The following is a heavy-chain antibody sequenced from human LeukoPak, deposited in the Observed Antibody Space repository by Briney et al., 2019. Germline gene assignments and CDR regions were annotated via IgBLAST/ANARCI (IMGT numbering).Heavy chain of an antibody. J-gene: IGHJ4*02. V-gene: IGHV1-18*01. D-gene: IGHD3-22*01. CDR3: ARISYYYDSSGYDS. Sequence: ASAKVSCKASGYTFTSYGISWVRQAPGQGLEWMGWISAYNGSTNYAQKLQGRVTMTTDTSTSTAYMELRSLRSDDTAVYYCARISYYYDSSGYDSWGQGTLVTVSS. CDR1: GYTFTSYG. CDR2: ISAYNGST.